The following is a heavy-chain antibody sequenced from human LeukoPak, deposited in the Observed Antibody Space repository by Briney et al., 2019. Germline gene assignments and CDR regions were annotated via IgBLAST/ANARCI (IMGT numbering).Heavy chain of an antibody. CDR1: GFTFSSYG. CDR3: ARSSSVYAIAAFDI. D-gene: IGHD2-8*01. V-gene: IGHV3-30*03. J-gene: IGHJ3*02. Sequence: PGGSLRLSCAASGFTFSSYGMHWVRQAPGRGLEWVAVISYDGSNKYYADSVKGRFTISRDNSKNTLYLQMNSLRAEDTAVYYCARSSSVYAIAAFDIWGQGTMVTVSS. CDR2: ISYDGSNK.